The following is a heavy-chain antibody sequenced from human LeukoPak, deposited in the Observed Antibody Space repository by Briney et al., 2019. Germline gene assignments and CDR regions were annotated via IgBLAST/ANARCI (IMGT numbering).Heavy chain of an antibody. Sequence: NTGGSLTLSCAASGFTLSNAWTMWVRQATGEGRVWVGRIKSKNDGRTTDYAAHVKGRFTISSDDSKNTLYLQMNSLKTEDTAVYYCTTYYYDSSGYYYGDYWGQGTLVTVSS. J-gene: IGHJ4*02. CDR1: GFTLSNAW. CDR3: TTYYYDSSGYYYGDY. CDR2: IKSKNDGRTT. D-gene: IGHD3-22*01. V-gene: IGHV3-15*01.